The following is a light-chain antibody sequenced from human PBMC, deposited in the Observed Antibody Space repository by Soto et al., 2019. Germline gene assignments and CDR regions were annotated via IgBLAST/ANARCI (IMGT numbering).Light chain of an antibody. V-gene: IGLV1-40*01. CDR3: QSYDSSLSGYV. Sequence: QSVLTQPPSVSVAPGQRVTISCTGSSSNIGANYDVHWYQHLPGTAPKLLIYGNSNRPSGVPDRFSGSKSGTSASLAITGRQAEDEADYYCQSYDSSLSGYVVGTGTKLTVL. J-gene: IGLJ1*01. CDR1: SSNIGANYD. CDR2: GNS.